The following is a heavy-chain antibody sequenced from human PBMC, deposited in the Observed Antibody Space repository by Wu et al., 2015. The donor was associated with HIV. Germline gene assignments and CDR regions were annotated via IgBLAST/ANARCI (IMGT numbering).Heavy chain of an antibody. D-gene: IGHD5-24*01. Sequence: QVQLVQPGAEVKKPGASVKVSCQASGYTFTAYYVHWVRQAPGQGLEWMGCINPQSDDTKYAQKFQGRVAMTRDTSTNTAYMELSGLTFDDTAMYYCLTAIDGIVYWGQGPLVTVSS. V-gene: IGHV1-2*02. CDR2: INPQSDDT. J-gene: IGHJ4*02. CDR3: LTAIDGIVY. CDR1: GYTFTAYY.